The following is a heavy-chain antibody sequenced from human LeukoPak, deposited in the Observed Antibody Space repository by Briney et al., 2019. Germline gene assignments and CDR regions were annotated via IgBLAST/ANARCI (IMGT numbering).Heavy chain of an antibody. D-gene: IGHD3-10*01. Sequence: GGSLRLSCAASGFSFSSYSMNWVRQAPGKGLEWVAYISSSSSIIYYAESVKGRFTISRDNAMRSMYMQMNRLRDEDTAVYYCVWFGEIVGGDDPFVMWGQGTMVTVSS. J-gene: IGHJ3*02. CDR1: GFSFSSYS. CDR3: VWFGEIVGGDDPFVM. CDR2: ISSSSSII. V-gene: IGHV3-48*02.